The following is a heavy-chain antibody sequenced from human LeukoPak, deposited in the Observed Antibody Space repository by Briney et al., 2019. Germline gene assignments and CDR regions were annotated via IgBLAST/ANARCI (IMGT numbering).Heavy chain of an antibody. V-gene: IGHV1-24*01. CDR2: FDPEDGET. D-gene: IGHD6-19*01. Sequence: ASVKVSFKVSGYTLTELSMHWVRQAPGKGLEWMGGFDPEDGETIYAQKFQGRVTMTEDTSTDTAYMELSSLRSEDTAVYYCATVKVVAGTNPSFDYWGQGTLVTVSS. CDR3: ATVKVVAGTNPSFDY. J-gene: IGHJ4*02. CDR1: GYTLTELS.